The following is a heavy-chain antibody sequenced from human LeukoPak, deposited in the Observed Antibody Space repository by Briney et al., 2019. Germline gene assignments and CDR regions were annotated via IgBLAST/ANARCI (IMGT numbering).Heavy chain of an antibody. Sequence: GGSLRLSCAASGFTFDDYAMHWVRQAPGKGLEWVSGISWNSGSIGYADSVKGRFTISRDNAESSLYLQMNSLRAEDTAVYYCAREKIGVVSTILRRDYYYMDVWGKGTTVTVS. CDR3: AREKIGVVSTILRRDYYYMDV. CDR2: ISWNSGSI. CDR1: GFTFDDYA. D-gene: IGHD3-3*01. J-gene: IGHJ6*03. V-gene: IGHV3-9*01.